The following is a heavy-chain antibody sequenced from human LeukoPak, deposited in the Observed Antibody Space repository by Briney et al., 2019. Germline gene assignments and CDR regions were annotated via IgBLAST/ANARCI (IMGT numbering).Heavy chain of an antibody. V-gene: IGHV3-23*01. CDR3: AKGSQPYGDYYGMDV. D-gene: IGHD4-17*01. CDR1: GFTFNNYA. Sequence: GGSLRLSCAASGFTFNNYAMTWVRQAPGKGLEWVSAISGSGGSTYYADSVKGRFTISRDNSKNTLYLQMNSLRAEDTAVYYCAKGSQPYGDYYGMDVWGQGTTVTVSS. J-gene: IGHJ6*02. CDR2: ISGSGGST.